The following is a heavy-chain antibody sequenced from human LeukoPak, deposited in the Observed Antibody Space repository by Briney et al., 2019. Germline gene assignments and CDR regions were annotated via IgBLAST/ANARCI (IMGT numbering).Heavy chain of an antibody. CDR3: ARDLSRENGRYYFDH. D-gene: IGHD2-8*01. V-gene: IGHV1-2*02. Sequence: ASVKVSCKASGYTFSDHYVHWVRQAPGQGLEWMGWIVPNGGGTKYAQNFQGRVTPTTDASISTAYMELYRLRSDDTAVYYCARDLSRENGRYYFDHWGQGTLVTVSS. J-gene: IGHJ4*02. CDR1: GYTFSDHY. CDR2: IVPNGGGT.